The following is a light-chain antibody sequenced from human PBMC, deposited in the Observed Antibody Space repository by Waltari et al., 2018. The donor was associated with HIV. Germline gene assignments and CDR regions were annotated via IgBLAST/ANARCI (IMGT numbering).Light chain of an antibody. J-gene: IGKJ2*01. Sequence: EIVMTQSPATLSVSPGERATLSCRASQSVSRNLAWYQQKPGQAPRLLSYGAATRATGIPARFSGSGSGTELTLTISSLQSEDFAVYYCQQYNNWPPRYTFGQGTKLEIK. V-gene: IGKV3-15*01. CDR3: QQYNNWPPRYT. CDR2: GAA. CDR1: QSVSRN.